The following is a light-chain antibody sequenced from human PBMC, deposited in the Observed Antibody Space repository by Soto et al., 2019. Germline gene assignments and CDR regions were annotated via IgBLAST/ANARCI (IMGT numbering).Light chain of an antibody. J-gene: IGKJ4*01. Sequence: EIVLTQSPVTLSLSPGERATLSCRASQSVRTYLAWYQQKPGQAPRLLIYDASNRATGIPARFSGSGSGTDFTLTISSLEPEDFAVYYCQRRSNWPLTFGGGTKVEIK. V-gene: IGKV3-11*01. CDR3: QRRSNWPLT. CDR1: QSVRTY. CDR2: DAS.